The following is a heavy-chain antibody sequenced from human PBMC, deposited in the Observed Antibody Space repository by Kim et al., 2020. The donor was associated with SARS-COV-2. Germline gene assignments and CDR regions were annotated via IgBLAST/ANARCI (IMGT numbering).Heavy chain of an antibody. V-gene: IGHV4-4*02. CDR3: ARAGPRRGYCSGGSCYYFDY. D-gene: IGHD2-15*01. CDR1: GGSISSSNW. CDR2: IYHSGST. J-gene: IGHJ4*02. Sequence: SETLSLTCAVSGGSISSSNWWSWVRQPPGKGLEWIGEIYHSGSTNYNPSLKSRVTISVDKSKNQFSLKLSSVTAADTAVYYCARAGPRRGYCSGGSCYYFDYWGQGTLVTVSS.